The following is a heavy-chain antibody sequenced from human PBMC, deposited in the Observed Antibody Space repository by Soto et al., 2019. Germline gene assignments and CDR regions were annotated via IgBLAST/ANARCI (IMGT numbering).Heavy chain of an antibody. CDR1: GLSFSDYW. V-gene: IGHV3-74*01. CDR2: IRSGGDT. CDR3: GRVDWNAGAD. D-gene: IGHD1-1*01. J-gene: IGHJ4*02. Sequence: EVRLAESGGGLVQPGGSLRLPCVASGLSFSDYWIHWVRQAPGKGLIWVSGIRSGGDTDYADSVKGRFTNSRDNAKNTVYLQMNNLRVDDTAVYYCGRVDWNAGADWGQGTLVTVSS.